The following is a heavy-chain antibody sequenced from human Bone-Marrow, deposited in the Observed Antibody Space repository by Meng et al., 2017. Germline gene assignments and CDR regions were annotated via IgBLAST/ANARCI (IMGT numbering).Heavy chain of an antibody. D-gene: IGHD1-1*01. V-gene: IGHV4-4*03. Sequence: QVQPQESGSGMVKPPSTLSPTCTVSGDSISIDIWWSWVRQPPGKGLEWIGEVYHRGDTNYNPSLKSRVVISVDRSKNQFSLNLSSVTAADTAVYYCGRDQGRQLINHWGQGTLVTVSS. CDR3: GRDQGRQLINH. CDR2: VYHRGDT. CDR1: GDSISIDIW. J-gene: IGHJ4*02.